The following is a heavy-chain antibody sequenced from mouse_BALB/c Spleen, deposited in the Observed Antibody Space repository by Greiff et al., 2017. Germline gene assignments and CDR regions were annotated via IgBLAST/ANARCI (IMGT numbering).Heavy chain of an antibody. CDR2: ISYSGST. D-gene: IGHD4-1*01. CDR3: ARSNFLTSYYAMDY. J-gene: IGHJ4*01. CDR1: GDSITSGY. V-gene: IGHV3-8*02. Sequence: VQLQQSGPSLVKPSQTLSLTCSVTGDSITSGYWNWIRKFSGNKLEYMGYISYSGSTYYNPSLKSRISITRDTSKNQYYLQLNSVTTEDTATYYCARSNFLTSYYAMDYWGQGTSVTVSS.